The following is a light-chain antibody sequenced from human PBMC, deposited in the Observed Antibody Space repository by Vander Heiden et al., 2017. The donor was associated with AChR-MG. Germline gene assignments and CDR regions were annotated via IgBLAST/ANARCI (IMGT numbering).Light chain of an antibody. CDR3: QQYNNWPPLYT. CDR1: QSVSSN. J-gene: IGKJ2*01. CDR2: GAS. V-gene: IGKV3-15*01. Sequence: IVMTQSPAPLSVSPGERATLSCRARQSVSSNLAWYQQTPGQARRLLIYGASTRATGIPARLSGSGSGTEFTLTISSLQSEDFAVYYCQQYNNWPPLYTFGQGTKLEIK.